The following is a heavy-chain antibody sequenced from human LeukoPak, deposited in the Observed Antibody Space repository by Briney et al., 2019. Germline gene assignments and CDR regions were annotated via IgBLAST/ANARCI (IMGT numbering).Heavy chain of an antibody. CDR3: VRDGNRGYDMDV. Sequence: GGSLRLSCATSGFTLRYYQMNWVRQAPGKGLEWVSYINVVNGAIYYADSVKGRFTISGDIATNSVYLQMNSLRAEDTALYYCVRDGNRGYDMDVWGQGTTVTVSS. CDR1: GFTLRYYQ. J-gene: IGHJ6*02. CDR2: INVVNGAI. D-gene: IGHD3-10*01. V-gene: IGHV3-48*01.